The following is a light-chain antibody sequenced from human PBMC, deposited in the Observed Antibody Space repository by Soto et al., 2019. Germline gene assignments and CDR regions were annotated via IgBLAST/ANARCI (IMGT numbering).Light chain of an antibody. CDR2: DAS. Sequence: EIVLTQSPATLSLSPGERATLSCRASQSVRSYLAWYQQKPGQAPRLLIYDASSRATDIPARFSGSGSGTDFTLTISSXXXXDSAVYYCHQRSKXXXTFGGGT. CDR1: QSVRSY. CDR3: HQRSKXXXT. V-gene: IGKV3-11*01. J-gene: IGKJ4*01.